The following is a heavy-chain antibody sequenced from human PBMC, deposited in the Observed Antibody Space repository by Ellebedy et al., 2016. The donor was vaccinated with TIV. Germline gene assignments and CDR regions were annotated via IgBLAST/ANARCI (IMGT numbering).Heavy chain of an antibody. CDR3: ARDYYGSGSYSSD. J-gene: IGHJ4*02. CDR1: GFTFSSYS. Sequence: PGGSLRLSCAASGFTFSSYSINWVRQAPGKGLEWVSSISSSSSYTNYADSVKGRFTISRDNAKNSLYLQMNSLRAEDTAVYYCARDYYGSGSYSSDWGQGTLVTVSS. D-gene: IGHD3-10*01. V-gene: IGHV3-21*01. CDR2: ISSSSSYT.